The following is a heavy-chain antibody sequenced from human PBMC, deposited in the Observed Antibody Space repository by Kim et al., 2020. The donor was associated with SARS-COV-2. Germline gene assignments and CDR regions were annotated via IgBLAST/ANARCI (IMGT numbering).Heavy chain of an antibody. J-gene: IGHJ6*02. V-gene: IGHV3-66*01. CDR2: ILGGGIT. CDR1: GFTVSSSY. CDR3: AKAWDAYGDYNGVDV. Sequence: GGSLRLSCAGSGFTVSSSYMTWVRQAPGKGLEWVSVILGGGITYYADSVKGRFSISRDTSKNTLHLQMNSLRVEDTALYYCAKAWDAYGDYNGVDVWG. D-gene: IGHD4-17*01.